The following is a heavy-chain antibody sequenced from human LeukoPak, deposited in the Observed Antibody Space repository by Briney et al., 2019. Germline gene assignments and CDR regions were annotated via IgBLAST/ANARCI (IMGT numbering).Heavy chain of an antibody. V-gene: IGHV6-1*01. J-gene: IGHJ6*03. D-gene: IGHD6-13*01. CDR2: TYYRSKWYN. Sequence: SQTLSLTCAISGDSVSSNSAAWNWIRQSPSRGLEWLGRTYYRSKWYNDYAVSVKSRITINPDTSKNQFPLKLSSVTAADTAVYYCARERSSWYTQNYYYYYMDVWGKGTTVTISS. CDR3: ARERSSWYTQNYYYYYMDV. CDR1: GDSVSSNSAA.